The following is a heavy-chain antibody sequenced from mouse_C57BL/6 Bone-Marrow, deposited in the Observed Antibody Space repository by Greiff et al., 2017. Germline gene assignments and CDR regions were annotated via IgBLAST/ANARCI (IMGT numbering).Heavy chain of an antibody. CDR2: ISSGSSTI. CDR3: ARWYFDV. V-gene: IGHV5-17*01. J-gene: IGHJ1*03. CDR1: GFTFSDSG. Sequence: EVQLVESGGGLVKPGGSLKLSCAASGFTFSDSGMHWVRQAPEKGLEWVAYISSGSSTIYYADTVKGRFTISRDNAKNTLFLQMTSLRSEDTAVYYCARWYFDVWGTGTTVTVSS.